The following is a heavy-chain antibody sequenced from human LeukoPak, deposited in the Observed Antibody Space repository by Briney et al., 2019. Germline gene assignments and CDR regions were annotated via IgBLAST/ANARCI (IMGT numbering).Heavy chain of an antibody. J-gene: IGHJ4*02. V-gene: IGHV4-59*01. CDR1: GGSISSYY. Sequence: SETLSLTCTVSGGSISSYYWSWIRQPPGKGLEWIRYIYYSGSTNYNPSLKSRVTISVDTSKNQFSLKLSSVTAADTAVYYCARHEDPAVAGFDYWGQGTLVTVSS. CDR2: IYYSGST. CDR3: ARHEDPAVAGFDY. D-gene: IGHD6-19*01.